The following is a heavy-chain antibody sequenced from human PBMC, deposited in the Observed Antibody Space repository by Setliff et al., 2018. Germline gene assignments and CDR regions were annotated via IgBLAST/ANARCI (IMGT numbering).Heavy chain of an antibody. CDR2: ISGSGIST. V-gene: IGHV3-23*01. CDR3: AKDYYFQFDY. Sequence: PGGSLRLSCAASGFTVSSSEMSWVRQAPGKGLEWVSTISGSGISTYYADSVKGRFLISRDNSRNTVYLQLNSLRAEDTAVYYCAKDYYFQFDYWGLGTLVTVSS. J-gene: IGHJ4*02. CDR1: GFTVSSSE. D-gene: IGHD3-22*01.